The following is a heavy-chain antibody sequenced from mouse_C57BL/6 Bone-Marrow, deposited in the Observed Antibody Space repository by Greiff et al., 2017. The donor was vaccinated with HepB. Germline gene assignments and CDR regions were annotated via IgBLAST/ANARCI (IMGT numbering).Heavy chain of an antibody. V-gene: IGHV5-12*01. CDR1: GFTFSDYY. CDR3: ARHEGLQYAMDY. D-gene: IGHD2-13*01. Sequence: DVMLVESGGGLVQPGGSLKLSCAASGFTFSDYYMYWVRQTPEKRLEWVAYISNGGGSTYYPDTVKGRFTISRDNAKNTLYLQMSRLKSEDTAMYYCARHEGLQYAMDYWGQGTSVTVSS. J-gene: IGHJ4*01. CDR2: ISNGGGST.